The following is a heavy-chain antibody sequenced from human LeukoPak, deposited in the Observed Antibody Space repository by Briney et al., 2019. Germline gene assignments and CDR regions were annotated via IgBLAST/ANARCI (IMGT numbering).Heavy chain of an antibody. D-gene: IGHD6-13*01. Sequence: GGSLRLSCAASGFTFSDYWMHWVRQAPGKGLVWVSRVNSGGSSTSYADSVKGRFTISKDNAKNTLYLQMTSLRADDTAVYYCARMGSSWYFDYWGQGTLVTFSS. CDR2: VNSGGSST. CDR1: GFTFSDYW. J-gene: IGHJ4*02. CDR3: ARMGSSWYFDY. V-gene: IGHV3-74*01.